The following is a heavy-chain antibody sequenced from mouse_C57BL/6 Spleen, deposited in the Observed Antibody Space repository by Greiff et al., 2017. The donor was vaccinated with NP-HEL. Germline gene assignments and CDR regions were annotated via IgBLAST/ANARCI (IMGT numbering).Heavy chain of an antibody. CDR1: GFTFSDYG. J-gene: IGHJ4*01. D-gene: IGHD2-2*01. CDR3: ARAMVTTGGYAMDY. CDR2: ISSGSSTI. Sequence: EVQRVESGGGLVKPGGSLKLSCAASGFTFSDYGMHWVRQAPEKGLEWVAYISSGSSTIYYADTVKGRFTISRDNAKNTLYLQMTSLRSEDTAMYYWARAMVTTGGYAMDYWGQGTSVTVSS. V-gene: IGHV5-17*01.